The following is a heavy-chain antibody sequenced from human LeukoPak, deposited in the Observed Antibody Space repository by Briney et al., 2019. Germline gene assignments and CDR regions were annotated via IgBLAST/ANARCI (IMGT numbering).Heavy chain of an antibody. J-gene: IGHJ4*02. CDR2: ISGSGGAT. CDR3: AKDMRGVVLVPRAYYFDS. D-gene: IGHD2-8*02. CDR1: GFTFSAYG. Sequence: GGSLRLSCVGSGFTFSAYGMSWVRQAPGKGLESVSSISGSGGATSYADSVKGRFTISRDNSKNTLYLQMNSLRAEDTAVYYCAKDMRGVVLVPRAYYFDSWGQGTLVTVSS. V-gene: IGHV3-23*01.